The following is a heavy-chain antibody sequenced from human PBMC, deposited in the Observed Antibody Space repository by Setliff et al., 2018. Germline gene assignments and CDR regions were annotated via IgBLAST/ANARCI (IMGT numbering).Heavy chain of an antibody. CDR1: GFTFSDYT. Sequence: GGSLRLSCAASGFTFSDYTMTWVRQAPGKGLEWVARIDKDGSSTVYADSVKGRFTISRDNVKKMLYLQMDSLRTEDTAVYYCTREHTPWVGASHYDCWGQGTQVTVSS. V-gene: IGHV3-74*01. D-gene: IGHD1-26*01. CDR2: IDKDGSST. CDR3: TREHTPWVGASHYDC. J-gene: IGHJ4*02.